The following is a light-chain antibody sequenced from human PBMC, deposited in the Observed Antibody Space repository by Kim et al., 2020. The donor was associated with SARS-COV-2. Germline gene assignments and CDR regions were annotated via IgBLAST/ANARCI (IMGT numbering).Light chain of an antibody. CDR2: AAS. CDR1: QGISKY. CDR3: QKYNGAPWT. V-gene: IGKV1-27*01. Sequence: AAVGDRVTSTCRASQGISKYLAWYQQQPGNAPKLLIVAASAWQSGVPTRFSGSGSGTDFTLTISSLQPEDVATYYCQKYNGAPWTFGQGTKLEI. J-gene: IGKJ1*01.